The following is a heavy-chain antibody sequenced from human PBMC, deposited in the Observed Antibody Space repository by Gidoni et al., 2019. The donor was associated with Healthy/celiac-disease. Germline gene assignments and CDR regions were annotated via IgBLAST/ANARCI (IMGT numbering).Heavy chain of an antibody. D-gene: IGHD6-19*01. CDR3: ARGAVAGDYYYGMDV. CDR1: VGSFSSYY. V-gene: IGHV4-59*01. CDR2: IYYRGST. Sequence: QVQLQESGPGLVKPSETLSLPCTVPVGSFSSYYWRWIRQPPGKGLEWIGYIYYRGSTNYNPSLKSRVTISVDTSKNQFSLKLSSVTAADTAVYYCARGAVAGDYYYGMDVWGQGTTVTVSS. J-gene: IGHJ6*02.